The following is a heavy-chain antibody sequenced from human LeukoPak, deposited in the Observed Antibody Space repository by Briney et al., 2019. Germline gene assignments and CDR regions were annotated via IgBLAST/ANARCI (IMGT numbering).Heavy chain of an antibody. J-gene: IGHJ6*03. CDR2: IYYSGST. V-gene: IGHV4-59*01. CDR3: ARTVNTAFAYYYYYMDV. D-gene: IGHD5-18*01. Sequence: SETLSLTCTVSGGSISSYYWSWIRQPPGRGLEGIGYIYYSGSTNYNPSLRSRVTISVDTSKNQFSLKLSSVTAADTAVYYCARTVNTAFAYYYYYMDVWGKGTTVTVSS. CDR1: GGSISSYY.